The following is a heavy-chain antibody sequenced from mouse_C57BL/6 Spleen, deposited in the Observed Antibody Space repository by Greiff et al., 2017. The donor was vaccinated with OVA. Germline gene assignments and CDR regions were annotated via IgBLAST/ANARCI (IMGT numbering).Heavy chain of an antibody. Sequence: EVKLMESEGGLVQPGSSMKLSCTASGFTFSDYYMAWVRQAPEKGLEWVANINYDGSSTYYLDSLKSRFIISRDNAKNILYLQMSSLKSEDTATYYCARVSHAMDDWGQGTSVTVAS. CDR3: ARVSHAMDD. CDR2: INYDGSST. V-gene: IGHV5-16*01. CDR1: GFTFSDYY. J-gene: IGHJ4*01.